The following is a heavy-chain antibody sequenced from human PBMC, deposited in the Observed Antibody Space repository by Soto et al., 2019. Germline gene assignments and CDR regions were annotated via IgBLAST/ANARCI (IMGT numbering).Heavy chain of an antibody. CDR1: GGSFSGYS. V-gene: IGHV4-34*01. CDR2: INPSGST. Sequence: PSETLSLTCVVYGGSFSGYSWTWIRQPPGKGLEWLGEINPSGSTYYNPALKSRVTISVDTSKNEFSLNLGSVTAADTAVYYCATGKIRYLNNWGQGTLVTVSS. D-gene: IGHD3-9*01. CDR3: ATGKIRYLNN. J-gene: IGHJ4*02.